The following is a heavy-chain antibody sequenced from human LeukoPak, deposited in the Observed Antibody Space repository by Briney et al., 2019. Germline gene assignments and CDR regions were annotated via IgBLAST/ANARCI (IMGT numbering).Heavy chain of an antibody. J-gene: IGHJ6*02. Sequence: SQTLSLTCAISGDSVSSNSAAWNWIRQSPSRGLEWLGRTYYRSKWYNDYAVSVKSRITINPDTSKNQFSLRLNSVTPEDTAVYYCARDQDYYDSSGSEGYYYGMDVWGQGTTATVSS. CDR1: GDSVSSNSAA. D-gene: IGHD3-22*01. CDR3: ARDQDYYDSSGSEGYYYGMDV. CDR2: TYYRSKWYN. V-gene: IGHV6-1*01.